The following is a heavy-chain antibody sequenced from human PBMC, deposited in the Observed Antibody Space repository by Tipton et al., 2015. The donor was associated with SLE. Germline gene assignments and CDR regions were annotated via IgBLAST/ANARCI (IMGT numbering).Heavy chain of an antibody. CDR2: IYSGGST. CDR1: GFTVSSNY. D-gene: IGHD1-26*01. Sequence: SLRLSCAASGFTVSSNYMSWVRQAPGRGLEWVSVIYSGGSTYYADSVRGRFTISRDNSKNTLYLQMNSLRAEDTAVYYCASGWELSFDYWGQGTLVTVSS. V-gene: IGHV3-53*05. CDR3: ASGWELSFDY. J-gene: IGHJ4*02.